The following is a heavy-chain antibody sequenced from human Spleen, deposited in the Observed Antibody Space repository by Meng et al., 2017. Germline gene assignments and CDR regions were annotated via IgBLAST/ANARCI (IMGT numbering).Heavy chain of an antibody. J-gene: IGHJ4*02. CDR3: ARFSGSGWYV. CDR1: GGSFSGYY. V-gene: IGHV4-34*01. D-gene: IGHD6-19*01. CDR2: INHSGST. Sequence: QGKLQQWGAGLLKPSETLSLTGAGYGGSFSGYYWSWIRQPPGKGLEWIGEINHSGSTNYNPSLKSRVTISVDTSKNQFSLKLSSVTAADTAVYYCARFSGSGWYVWGQGTLVTVSS.